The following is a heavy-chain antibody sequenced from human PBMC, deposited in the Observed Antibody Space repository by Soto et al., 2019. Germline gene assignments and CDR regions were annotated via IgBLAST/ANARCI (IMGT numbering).Heavy chain of an antibody. J-gene: IGHJ6*02. CDR2: IIPLFRTP. V-gene: IGHV1-69*12. Sequence: QVQLVQSGAEMKEPGSSVKVSCKTSGCTFSSSAMGWLRQAPGQGLEWMGGIIPLFRTPDYAQKFQGRVTIAADESTSTAYMELSSLRSEDTAVYYCARDNDRLQLGGNYYYILDVWGQGTTLTVSS. CDR1: GCTFSSSA. CDR3: ARDNDRLQLGGNYYYILDV. D-gene: IGHD4-4*01.